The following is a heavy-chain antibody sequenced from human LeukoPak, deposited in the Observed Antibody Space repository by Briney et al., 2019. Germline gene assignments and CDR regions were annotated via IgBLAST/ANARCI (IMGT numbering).Heavy chain of an antibody. D-gene: IGHD2-21*02. CDR3: ARRSHCGGDCLLDY. V-gene: IGHV1-69*13. J-gene: IGHJ4*02. CDR1: GGTFSSYA. CDR2: IIPIFGTA. Sequence: ASVKVSCKASGGTFSSYAISWVRQAPGQGLEWMGGIIPIFGTANYAQKFQGRVTITADESTSTAYMELSSLRSEDTAVYYCARRSHCGGDCLLDYWGQGTLVTVSS.